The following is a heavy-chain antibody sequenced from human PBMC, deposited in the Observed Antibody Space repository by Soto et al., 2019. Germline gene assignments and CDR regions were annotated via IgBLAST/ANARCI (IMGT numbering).Heavy chain of an antibody. CDR2: INAGNGNT. Sequence: ASVKVSCQASGYTFTSYAMHWVRPAPGQRLEWMGWINAGNGNTKYSQKFQGRVTITRDTSASTAYMELSSLRSEDTAVYYCASSRGSYRGSGFFDYWGQGTLVTVSS. CDR3: ASSRGSYRGSGFFDY. CDR1: GYTFTSYA. V-gene: IGHV1-3*01. D-gene: IGHD1-26*01. J-gene: IGHJ4*02.